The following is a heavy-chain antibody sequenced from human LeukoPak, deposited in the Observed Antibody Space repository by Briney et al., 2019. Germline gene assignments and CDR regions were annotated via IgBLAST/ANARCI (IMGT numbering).Heavy chain of an antibody. D-gene: IGHD2-15*01. CDR2: IYYSGST. V-gene: IGHV4-39*07. Sequence: SETLSLTCNVSGASISNSTYYWGWIRQPPGKGLEWIGSIYYSGSTYCKPSLKSRLTISVDTSKNQFSLNLSSVTAADTAVYYCARVGCSGGSCYRLRYYMDVWGKGTTVTVSS. CDR1: GASISNSTYY. J-gene: IGHJ6*03. CDR3: ARVGCSGGSCYRLRYYMDV.